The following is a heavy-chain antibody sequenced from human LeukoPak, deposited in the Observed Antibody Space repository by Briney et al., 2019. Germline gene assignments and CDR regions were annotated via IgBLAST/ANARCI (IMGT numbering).Heavy chain of an antibody. J-gene: IGHJ3*02. CDR2: ISSHGHSQ. V-gene: IGHV3-30-3*01. CDR3: ARERGVLDAFDI. CDR1: GLSFSSSV. D-gene: IGHD3-16*01. Sequence: GRSLRLSCAASGLSFSSSVIHWVRQAPGKRLEWVAVISSHGHSQYYADSVKDRFTISRDNSKNTQYLQINSLREDDTAIYYCARERGVLDAFDIWGQGTIATVFS.